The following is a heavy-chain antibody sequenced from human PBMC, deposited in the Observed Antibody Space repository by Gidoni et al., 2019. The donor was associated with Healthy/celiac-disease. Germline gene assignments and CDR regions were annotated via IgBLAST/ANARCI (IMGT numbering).Heavy chain of an antibody. CDR1: GFTFSSYG. V-gene: IGHV3-30*18. J-gene: IGHJ4*02. D-gene: IGHD6-19*01. CDR2: IPYDGSNK. CDR3: AKDTQQWLNFFDY. Sequence: QVQLVESGGGVVQLGRSLRLSCAASGFTFSSYGMHWVRQAPGKGLEWVAVIPYDGSNKYYADSVKGRFTISRDNSKNTLYLQMNSLRAEDTAVYYCAKDTQQWLNFFDYWGQGTLVTVSS.